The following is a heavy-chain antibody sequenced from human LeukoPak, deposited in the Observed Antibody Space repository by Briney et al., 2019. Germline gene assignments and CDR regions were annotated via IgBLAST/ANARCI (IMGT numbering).Heavy chain of an antibody. V-gene: IGHV4-34*01. CDR2: INHSGST. CDR1: GGSFSGYY. Sequence: SETLSLTCAVYGGSFSGYYWSWIRQPPGKGLEWIGEINHSGSTNYNPSLKSRVTISVDTSKNQFSLKLSSVTAADTAVYYCARAGGVVPAAPRADVYYYGMDVWGQGTTVTVSS. D-gene: IGHD2-2*01. CDR3: ARAGGVVPAAPRADVYYYGMDV. J-gene: IGHJ6*02.